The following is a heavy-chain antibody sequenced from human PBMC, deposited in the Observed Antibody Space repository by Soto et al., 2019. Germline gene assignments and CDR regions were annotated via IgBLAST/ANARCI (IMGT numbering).Heavy chain of an antibody. J-gene: IGHJ4*02. D-gene: IGHD3-10*01. CDR2: ITDTGGDA. Sequence: SGGSLRLSCGASGLTFGSRAMTWVRQAPGEGLQWVSTITDTGGDAKYADSVRGRFVISRDNSKKTLYLQMTSLTAEDSAMYYCARGSTDSYPGSLIFDFWGRGSLVNVAS. V-gene: IGHV3-23*01. CDR3: ARGSTDSYPGSLIFDF. CDR1: GLTFGSRA.